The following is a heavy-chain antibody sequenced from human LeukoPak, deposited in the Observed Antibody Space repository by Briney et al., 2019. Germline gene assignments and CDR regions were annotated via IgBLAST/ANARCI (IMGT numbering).Heavy chain of an antibody. D-gene: IGHD4-23*01. CDR2: INDYTGDT. CDR1: GGSFTDYF. CDR3: AREGGRDYGGTLRE. V-gene: IGHV4-34*01. J-gene: IGHJ4*02. Sequence: SETLSLTCTVFGGSFTDYFWTWIRHSPGKGLEWIGEINDYTGDTNYNPSLNSRVTISVDTSKNQFSLKLSSVTAADTAVYYCAREGGRDYGGTLREWGQGTLVTVSS.